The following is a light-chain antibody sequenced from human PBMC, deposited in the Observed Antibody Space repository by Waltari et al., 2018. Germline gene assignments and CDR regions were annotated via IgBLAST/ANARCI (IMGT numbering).Light chain of an antibody. CDR1: SSNIGSNY. CDR3: AAWDDSLSGWV. CDR2: RNN. V-gene: IGLV1-47*01. J-gene: IGLJ3*02. Sequence: QSVLTQPPSVSGTPGQRVTISCSGSSSNIGSNYVHWYQHLPGTAPKLLIYRNNQRPSGVPDRSSGSKSGTSASLAISGLRSEDEADYYCAAWDDSLSGWVFGGGPKLTVL.